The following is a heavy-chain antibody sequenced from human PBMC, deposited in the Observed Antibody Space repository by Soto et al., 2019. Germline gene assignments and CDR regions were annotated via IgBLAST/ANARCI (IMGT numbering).Heavy chain of an antibody. Sequence: ASVKVSCKASGGTFSSYTISWVRQAPGQGLEWMGRIIPILGIANYAQKFQGRVTITADKSTSTAYMGLSSLRSEDTAVYYCARGREDIVVVPAVATSGWFDPWGQGTLVTVSS. CDR2: IIPILGIA. CDR1: GGTFSSYT. D-gene: IGHD2-2*01. J-gene: IGHJ5*02. V-gene: IGHV1-69*02. CDR3: ARGREDIVVVPAVATSGWFDP.